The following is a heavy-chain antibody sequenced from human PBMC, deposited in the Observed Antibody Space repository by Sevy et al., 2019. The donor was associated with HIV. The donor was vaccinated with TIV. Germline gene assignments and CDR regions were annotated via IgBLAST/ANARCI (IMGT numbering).Heavy chain of an antibody. D-gene: IGHD2-15*01. CDR1: GFTLSTYA. J-gene: IGHJ4*02. CDR2: ITISGDST. CDR3: ARGGADSGY. Sequence: GGSLRLSCVASGFTLSTYAMTWVRQAPGKGLEWVSVITISGDSTYYADSVKGRFTISRDNSKNTVYLQMNSLRAEETAIYYCARGGADSGYWGQGTLVTVPS. V-gene: IGHV3-23*01.